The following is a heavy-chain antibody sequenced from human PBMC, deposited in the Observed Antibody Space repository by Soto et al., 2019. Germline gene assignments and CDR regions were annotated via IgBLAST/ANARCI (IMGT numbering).Heavy chain of an antibody. CDR3: AKKPLTAAPRTWYFDL. D-gene: IGHD2-15*01. CDR1: GFTFSSYA. V-gene: IGHV3-23*01. J-gene: IGHJ2*01. Sequence: EVQLLESGGGLVQPGGSLRLSCAASGFTFSSYAMSWVRQAPGKGLEWVSANSGSGGSTYYADSVKGRFTISRDNSKNPLYLQMNSLRAEDTAVYYCAKKPLTAAPRTWYFDLWGRGTLVTVSS. CDR2: NSGSGGST.